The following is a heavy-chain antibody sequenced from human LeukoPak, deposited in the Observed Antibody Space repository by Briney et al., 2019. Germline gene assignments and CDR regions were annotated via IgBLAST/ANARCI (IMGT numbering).Heavy chain of an antibody. CDR2: INPNSGGT. Sequence: GASVKVSCKASGYTFTGYYMHWVRQAPGQGLEWMGWINPNSGGTNYAQKFQGRVTMTRDTSINTAYMELSGLRSDDTAVYYCARAGGGGYDQNWFDPWGQGTLVTVSS. CDR1: GYTFTGYY. V-gene: IGHV1-2*02. CDR3: ARAGGGGYDQNWFDP. D-gene: IGHD5-12*01. J-gene: IGHJ5*02.